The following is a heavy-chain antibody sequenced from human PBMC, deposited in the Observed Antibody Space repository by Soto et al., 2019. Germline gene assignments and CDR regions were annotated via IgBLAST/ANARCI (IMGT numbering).Heavy chain of an antibody. Sequence: QVQLQESGPGLVKPSETLSLTCTVSGGSMSSYYWSWIRQPPGMGLEWIGYIFYSGTTNYNPSLKSPVTISVDTSKDQFSLHLSSVTPADTAVYYCARGGTVLNGFDYWGQGTLVTVSS. CDR3: ARGGTVLNGFDY. D-gene: IGHD4-17*01. CDR1: GGSMSSYY. V-gene: IGHV4-59*01. J-gene: IGHJ4*02. CDR2: IFYSGTT.